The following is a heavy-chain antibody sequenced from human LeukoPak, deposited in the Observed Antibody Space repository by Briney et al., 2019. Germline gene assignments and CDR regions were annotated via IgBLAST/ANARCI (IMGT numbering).Heavy chain of an antibody. D-gene: IGHD2-21*01. V-gene: IGHV1-69*06. CDR1: GGTFSSYA. J-gene: IGHJ4*02. Sequence: GSSVKVSCKASGGTFSSYAISWVRQAPGQGLEWMGGIIPIFGTANYAQKFQGRVTITADKSTSTAYMELSSLRSEDTAVYYCARETAYCGGSDCYAYFDYWGQGTLVTVSS. CDR3: ARETAYCGGSDCYAYFDY. CDR2: IIPIFGTA.